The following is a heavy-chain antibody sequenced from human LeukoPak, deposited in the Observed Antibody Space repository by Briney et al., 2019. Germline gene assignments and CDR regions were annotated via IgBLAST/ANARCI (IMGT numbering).Heavy chain of an antibody. J-gene: IGHJ3*02. Sequence: ASVKVSCKASGYTFTGYYMHWVRQAPGQGLEWMGWINPNSGGTNYEQKFQGRVTVTRDTSISTAYMELSRLRSDDTAVYYCATGTTDYYAFDIWGQGTMVTVSS. D-gene: IGHD3-9*01. CDR2: INPNSGGT. V-gene: IGHV1-2*02. CDR1: GYTFTGYY. CDR3: ATGTTDYYAFDI.